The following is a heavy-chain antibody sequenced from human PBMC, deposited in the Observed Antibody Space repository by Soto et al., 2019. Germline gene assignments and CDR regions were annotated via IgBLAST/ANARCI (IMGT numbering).Heavy chain of an antibody. J-gene: IGHJ5*02. CDR3: ARVYGRGFLRPTNWFDP. D-gene: IGHD3-3*01. CDR2: INHSGST. CDR1: GGSFSCYY. V-gene: IGHV4-34*01. Sequence: SETLSLTCAVYGGSFSCYYWIWIRQPPGKGLEWIGEINHSGSTNYNPSLKSRVTISVDTSKNQFSLKLSSVTAADTAVYYCARVYGRGFLRPTNWFDPWGQGTLVTVSS.